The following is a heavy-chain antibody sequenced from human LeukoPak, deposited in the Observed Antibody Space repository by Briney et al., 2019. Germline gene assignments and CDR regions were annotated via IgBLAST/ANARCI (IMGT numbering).Heavy chain of an antibody. Sequence: SETLSLTCAVSGGSISSSNWWSWVRQPPGKGLEWIGEIYHSGSTNYNPSLKSRVTISVDKSKNQFSLKPSSVTAADTAVYYCARDQAGIAVAGTWGYFDYWGQGTLVTVSS. CDR3: ARDQAGIAVAGTWGYFDY. CDR2: IYHSGST. D-gene: IGHD6-19*01. CDR1: GGSISSSNW. J-gene: IGHJ4*02. V-gene: IGHV4-4*02.